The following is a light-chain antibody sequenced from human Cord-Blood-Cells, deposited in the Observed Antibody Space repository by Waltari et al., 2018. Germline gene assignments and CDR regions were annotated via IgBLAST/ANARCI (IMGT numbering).Light chain of an antibody. Sequence: DVVMTQSPLSLPVTLGQPASIPCRSSQRLVPSAGNTYLNWFQPRPGQSPRRLIYKVSNRDSGVPDRFSGSGSGTDFTLKISRVEAEDVGVYYCIQGTHWPFTFGPGTKVDIK. CDR2: KVS. CDR1: QRLVPSAGNTY. CDR3: IQGTHWPFT. J-gene: IGKJ3*01. V-gene: IGKV2-30*02.